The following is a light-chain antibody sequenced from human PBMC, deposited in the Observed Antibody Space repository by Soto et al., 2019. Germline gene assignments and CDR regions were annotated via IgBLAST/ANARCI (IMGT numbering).Light chain of an antibody. CDR1: SSDVGGYNY. Sequence: QSALTQPASVSWSPGQSITISCTGTSSDVGGYNYVSWYQQYPGKAPKLMIYDVTNRPSGVSNRFSGSKSGNTASLTISGLQAEDEADYYCSSCASSSPWVFGGGTKVTVL. CDR2: DVT. J-gene: IGLJ2*01. CDR3: SSCASSSPWV. V-gene: IGLV2-14*01.